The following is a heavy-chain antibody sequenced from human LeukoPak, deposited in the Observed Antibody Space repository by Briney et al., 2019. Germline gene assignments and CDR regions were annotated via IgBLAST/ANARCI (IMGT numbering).Heavy chain of an antibody. J-gene: IGHJ6*04. D-gene: IGHD6-25*01. CDR2: IGGTGVRT. CDR3: AKDWDGYPDV. Sequence: GGSLRLSCASSGFTFSSYAMSWVRQAPGKGLEWVSTIGGTGVRTYYADSVKGRFTISRDNSKNTLYLQMNSLRAEDTAVYYCAKDWDGYPDVWGKGTTVTISS. V-gene: IGHV3-23*01. CDR1: GFTFSSYA.